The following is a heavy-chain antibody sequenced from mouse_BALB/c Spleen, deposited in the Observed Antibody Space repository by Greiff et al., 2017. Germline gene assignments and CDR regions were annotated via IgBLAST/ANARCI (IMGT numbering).Heavy chain of an antibody. Sequence: DVKLVESGGDLVKPGGSLKLSCAASGFTFSSYGMSWVRQTPDKRLEWVATISSGGSYTYYPDSVKGRFTISRDNAKNTLYLQMSSLKSEDTAMYYCARRGWSLSGAMDYWGQGTSVTVSS. J-gene: IGHJ4*01. CDR1: GFTFSSYG. V-gene: IGHV5-6*02. CDR2: ISSGGSYT. CDR3: ARRGWSLSGAMDY. D-gene: IGHD2-3*01.